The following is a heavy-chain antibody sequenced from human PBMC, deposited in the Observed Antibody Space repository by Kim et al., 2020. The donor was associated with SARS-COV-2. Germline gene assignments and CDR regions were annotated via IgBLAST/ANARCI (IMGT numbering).Heavy chain of an antibody. J-gene: IGHJ4*02. CDR3: ARYSDYDYIWGSYRYVGKHRIFDY. CDR2: INHSGST. CDR1: GGSFSGYY. D-gene: IGHD3-16*02. V-gene: IGHV4-34*01. Sequence: SETLSLTCAVYGGSFSGYYWSWIRQPPGKGLEWIGEINHSGSTNYNPSLKSRVTISVDTSKNQFSLKLSSVTAADTAVYYCARYSDYDYIWGSYRYVGKHRIFDYWGQGTLVTVSS.